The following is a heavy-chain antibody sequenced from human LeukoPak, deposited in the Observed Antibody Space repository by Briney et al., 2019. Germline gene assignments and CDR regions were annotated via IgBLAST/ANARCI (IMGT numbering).Heavy chain of an antibody. V-gene: IGHV3-23*01. D-gene: IGHD3-22*01. J-gene: IGHJ5*02. Sequence: GGSLRLSCAASGFTFSSYAMSWVRQAPGKGLEWVSAISGSGGSTYYADSVKGRFTISRDNSKNTLYLQMNSLRSEDTAVYYCARGMLYYDSSGPWGQGTLVTVSS. CDR1: GFTFSSYA. CDR2: ISGSGGST. CDR3: ARGMLYYDSSGP.